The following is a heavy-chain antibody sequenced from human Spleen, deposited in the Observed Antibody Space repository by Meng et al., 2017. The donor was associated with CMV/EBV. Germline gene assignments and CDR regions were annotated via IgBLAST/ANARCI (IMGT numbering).Heavy chain of an antibody. V-gene: IGHV3-30*04. CDR3: ATMEGASYYGGPAY. Sequence: GESLKISCIASGFTFNSYAMHWVRQAPGKGLEWVAIISFDGKKKYYVDSVKGRFSISRDNSKNTLSLQMDSLTGGDSAVYYCATMEGASYYGGPAYWGLGTLVTVSS. CDR1: GFTFNSYA. D-gene: IGHD1-26*01. J-gene: IGHJ4*02. CDR2: ISFDGKKK.